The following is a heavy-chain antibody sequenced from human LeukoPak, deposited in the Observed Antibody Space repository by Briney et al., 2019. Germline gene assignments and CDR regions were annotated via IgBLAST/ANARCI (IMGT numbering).Heavy chain of an antibody. CDR3: ARGGFDGDYRAGY. V-gene: IGHV1-2*02. D-gene: IGHD4-17*01. Sequence: ASVKVSCKASGYTFTGHYMHWVRQAPGQGLEWMGWINPNSGGTNYAQKFQGRVTMTRDTSISTAYMELSRLRSDDTAVYYCARGGFDGDYRAGYWGQGTLVTVSS. CDR1: GYTFTGHY. J-gene: IGHJ4*02. CDR2: INPNSGGT.